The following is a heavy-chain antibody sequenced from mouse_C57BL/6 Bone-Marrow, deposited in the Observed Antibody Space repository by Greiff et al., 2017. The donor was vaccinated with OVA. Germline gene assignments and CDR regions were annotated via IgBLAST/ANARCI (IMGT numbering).Heavy chain of an antibody. J-gene: IGHJ1*03. Sequence: QVTLKVSGPGILQSSQTLSLTCSFSGFSLSTSGMGVSWIRQPPGKGLEWLAHIYWDDDKRYNPSLKSRLTISKDTSRNQVFLKITSVDTADTATYYCARGIYYYGSSRYFDVWGTGTTVTVSS. V-gene: IGHV8-12*01. CDR1: GFSLSTSGMG. D-gene: IGHD1-1*01. CDR2: IYWDDDK. CDR3: ARGIYYYGSSRYFDV.